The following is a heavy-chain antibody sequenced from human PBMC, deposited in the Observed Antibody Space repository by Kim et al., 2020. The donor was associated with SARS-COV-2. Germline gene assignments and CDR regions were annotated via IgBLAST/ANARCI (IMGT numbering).Heavy chain of an antibody. CDR3: TRLSWGAGMIFHKEHREGRQGFDV. Sequence: GESLKISCQGSGYNFRDFWIVWVRQMPGKGLEVMGIIYPGDSDTRYTPSFRGQVTISADNPISTAYLHWSSLKASDSAIYYCTRLSWGAGMIFHKEHREGRQGFDVWGQGTTVTVSS. V-gene: IGHV5-51*01. J-gene: IGHJ6*02. CDR1: GYNFRDFW. D-gene: IGHD1-26*01. CDR2: IYPGDSDT.